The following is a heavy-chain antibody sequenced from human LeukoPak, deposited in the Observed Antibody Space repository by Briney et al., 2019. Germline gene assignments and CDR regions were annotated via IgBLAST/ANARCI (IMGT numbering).Heavy chain of an antibody. J-gene: IGHJ4*02. CDR2: IILILGIA. CDR1: GGSFSSYT. CDR3: ARRSGSYMRDY. V-gene: IGHV1-69*02. Sequence: GASVKVSCKASGGSFSSYTISWVRQAPGQGLEWMGRIILILGIANYAQKFQGRVTITADKSTSTAYMELSSLRSEDTAVYYCARRSGSYMRDYWGQGTLVTVSS. D-gene: IGHD3-10*01.